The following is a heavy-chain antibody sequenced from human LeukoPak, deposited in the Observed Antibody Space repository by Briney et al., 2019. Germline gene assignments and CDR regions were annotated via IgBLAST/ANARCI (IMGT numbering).Heavy chain of an antibody. CDR1: GGSISSSSYY. J-gene: IGHJ3*02. V-gene: IGHV4-39*01. D-gene: IGHD2-2*01. CDR2: IYYSGST. Sequence: TTSETLSLTCTVSGGSISSSSYYWGWIRQPPGKGLEWIGSIYYSGSTYYNPSLKSRVTISVDTSKNQFSLKLSSVTAADTAVYYCARHRGYCSSSSCSDAFDIWGQGTMVTVSS. CDR3: ARHRGYCSSSSCSDAFDI.